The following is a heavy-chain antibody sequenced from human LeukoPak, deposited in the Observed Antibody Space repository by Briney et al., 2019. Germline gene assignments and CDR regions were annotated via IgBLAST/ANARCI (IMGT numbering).Heavy chain of an antibody. CDR3: AKDSVAVTGTGNIDY. Sequence: GGSLRLSCAASGFTFDDYAMHWVRQAPGKGLEWVSLISWDGGSSYYADSVKGRFTTSRDNSKNSLYLQMNSLRAEDTALYYCAKDSVAVTGTGNIDYWGQGTLVTVSS. CDR1: GFTFDDYA. D-gene: IGHD6-19*01. J-gene: IGHJ4*02. CDR2: ISWDGGSS. V-gene: IGHV3-43D*03.